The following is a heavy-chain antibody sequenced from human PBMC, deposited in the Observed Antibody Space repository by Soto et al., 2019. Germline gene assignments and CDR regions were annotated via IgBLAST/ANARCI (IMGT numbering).Heavy chain of an antibody. CDR1: GYTFTGYY. V-gene: IGHV1-2*04. CDR2: INPNSGGT. J-gene: IGHJ6*02. D-gene: IGHD6-6*01. Sequence: ASVKVSCKASGYTFTGYYMHWVRQAPGQGLEWMGWINPNSGGTNYAQKFQVWVTMTRDTSISTAYMELSRLRSDDTAVYYCARDFSSSSGWGRYYYYGMDVWGQGTTVTVSS. CDR3: ARDFSSSSGWGRYYYYGMDV.